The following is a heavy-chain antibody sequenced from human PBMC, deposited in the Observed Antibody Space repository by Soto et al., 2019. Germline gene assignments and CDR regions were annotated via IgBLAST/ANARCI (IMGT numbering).Heavy chain of an antibody. CDR3: AREVVVINFGSSHYHGMDV. V-gene: IGHV1-69*01. Sequence: QVQLVQSGAEVKKPGSSVKVSCKASGATFSRYGISWVRQAPGQGLEWMAGIIPTFGTPKYEQKFQGRVTITADESTSTDYMELSSLRSEDTAVYYCAREVVVINFGSSHYHGMDVWGQGTTVTVSS. CDR2: IIPTFGTP. D-gene: IGHD3-22*01. CDR1: GATFSRYG. J-gene: IGHJ6*02.